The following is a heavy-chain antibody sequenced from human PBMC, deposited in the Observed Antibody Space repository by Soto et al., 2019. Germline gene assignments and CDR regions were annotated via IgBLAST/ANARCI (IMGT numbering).Heavy chain of an antibody. CDR2: INRDSSVI. CDR3: ARDCAGTCWFAY. J-gene: IGHJ4*02. V-gene: IGHV3-48*01. Sequence: EVQLVESGGGKVQPGGSLRLSCAGSGFSFSDFSMNWVRQAPGKGLEWISYINRDSSVIMYADSLRGRGTISRDNAKNTLFLQINRLRVEDTAVYYCARDCAGTCWFAYWGPGIPVTVSS. CDR1: GFSFSDFS. D-gene: IGHD2-15*01.